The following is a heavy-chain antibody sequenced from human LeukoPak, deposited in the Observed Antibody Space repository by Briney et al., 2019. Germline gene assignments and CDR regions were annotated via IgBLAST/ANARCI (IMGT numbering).Heavy chain of an antibody. CDR2: IWYDGSNK. CDR3: AREIQLWSYYFDY. V-gene: IGHV3-33*01. CDR1: GFTFSSYG. D-gene: IGHD5-18*01. Sequence: GRSLRLSCAASGFTFSSYGMHWVRQAPGKGLEWVAVIWYDGSNKYYADSVKGRFTISRDNSKNTLYLQMNSLRAEDTAVYYCAREIQLWSYYFDYWGQGTLVTVSS. J-gene: IGHJ4*02.